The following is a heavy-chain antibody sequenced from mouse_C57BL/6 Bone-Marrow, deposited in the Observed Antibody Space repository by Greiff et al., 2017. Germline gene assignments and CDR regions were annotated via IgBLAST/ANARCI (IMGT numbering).Heavy chain of an antibody. CDR2: IDPSDSYT. CDR3: ARPAYYSNYY. CDR1: GYTFTSYW. J-gene: IGHJ3*01. Sequence: QVQLKQPGAELVMPGASVKLSCKASGYTFTSYWMHWVKQRPGQGLEWIGEIDPSDSYTTYNQKFKGKSTLTVDKSSSTAYMQLSSLTSEDSAVYYCARPAYYSNYYWGQGTLVTVSA. V-gene: IGHV1-69*01. D-gene: IGHD2-5*01.